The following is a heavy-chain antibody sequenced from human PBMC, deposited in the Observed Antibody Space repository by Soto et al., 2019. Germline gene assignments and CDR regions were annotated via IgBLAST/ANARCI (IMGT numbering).Heavy chain of an antibody. J-gene: IGHJ4*02. D-gene: IGHD5-18*01. CDR3: AKDRQPRGYSYGGY. CDR2: ISGSGGST. V-gene: IGHV3-23*01. Sequence: EVQLLESGGGLVQPGGSLRLSCAASGFTFSSYAMSWVRQAPGKGLEWVSAISGSGGSTYYADSVKGRFTISRDNSKNTLYLQMNSLRDEDTAVYYCAKDRQPRGYSYGGYWGQGTLVTVSS. CDR1: GFTFSSYA.